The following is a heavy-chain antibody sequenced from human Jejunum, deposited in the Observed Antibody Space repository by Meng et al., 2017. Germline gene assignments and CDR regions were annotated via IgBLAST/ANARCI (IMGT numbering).Heavy chain of an antibody. Sequence: GGSLRLSCAASGFTVYSNYMSCVRQAPGKRLEWVSSITGSGGSTYYADSVKGRFTIARDNSKNTLYLEMNSLRAEDTAVYYCARLVRQWGQGTLVTVSS. CDR2: ITGSGGST. D-gene: IGHD3-10*02. CDR3: ARLVRQ. V-gene: IGHV3-23*01. J-gene: IGHJ4*02. CDR1: GFTVYSNY.